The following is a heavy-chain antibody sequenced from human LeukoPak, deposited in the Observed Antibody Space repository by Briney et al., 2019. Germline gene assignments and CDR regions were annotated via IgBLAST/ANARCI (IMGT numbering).Heavy chain of an antibody. J-gene: IGHJ4*02. CDR2: INASGGSA. V-gene: IGHV3-23*01. CDR1: GFTFSNYG. D-gene: IGHD1-1*01. CDR3: AKEVLDDNWITIDY. Sequence: GGSLRLSCAASGFTFSNYGMSWVRQAPGKGLEWVTGINASGGSAYADSVKGRFTISRDNSKNTLYMQMNSLSAEDTALYYCAKEVLDDNWITIDYWGQGILVSVSS.